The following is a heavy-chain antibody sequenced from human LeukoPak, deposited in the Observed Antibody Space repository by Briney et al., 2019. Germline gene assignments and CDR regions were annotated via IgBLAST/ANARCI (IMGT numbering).Heavy chain of an antibody. D-gene: IGHD3-9*01. CDR3: ASGSHTLRYFDWLRGYYYGMDV. J-gene: IGHJ6*02. CDR1: GYTFTSYG. V-gene: IGHV1-18*01. CDR2: ISAYNGNT. Sequence: ASVKVSCKASGYTFTSYGISWVRRAPGQGLEWMGWISAYNGNTNYAQKLQGRVTMTTDTSTSTAYMELRSLRSDDTAVYYCASGSHTLRYFDWLRGYYYGMDVWGQGTTVTVSS.